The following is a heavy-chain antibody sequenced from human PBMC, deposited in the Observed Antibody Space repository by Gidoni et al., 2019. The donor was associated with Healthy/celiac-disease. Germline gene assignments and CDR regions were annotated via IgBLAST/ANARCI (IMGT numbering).Heavy chain of an antibody. CDR2: INPNSGGT. CDR3: ASCPGYSSGWYGSLAPDDWYFDL. D-gene: IGHD6-19*01. V-gene: IGHV1-2*02. J-gene: IGHJ2*01. CDR1: GYTFTRYS. Sequence: QVQLVQSGAEVKKPGASVKVSCKASGYTFTRYSMPWVRRAPGQGLEWMGWINPNSGGTNYAQKFQGRVTMTRDTSISTAYMELSRLRSDDTAVYYCASCPGYSSGWYGSLAPDDWYFDLWGRGTLVTVSS.